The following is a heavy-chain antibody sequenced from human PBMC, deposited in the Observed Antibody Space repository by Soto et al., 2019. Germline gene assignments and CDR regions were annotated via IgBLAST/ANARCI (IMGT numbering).Heavy chain of an antibody. Sequence: LRXSCAASGFTFSSYSINWVRQAPGKGLEWVSSISSSSSYIYYADSVKGRFTISRDNAKNSLYLQMNSLRAEDTAVYYCARDHKRFDHWGQGTLATVSS. CDR3: ARDHKRFDH. CDR1: GFTFSSYS. V-gene: IGHV3-21*01. CDR2: ISSSSSYI. J-gene: IGHJ5*02.